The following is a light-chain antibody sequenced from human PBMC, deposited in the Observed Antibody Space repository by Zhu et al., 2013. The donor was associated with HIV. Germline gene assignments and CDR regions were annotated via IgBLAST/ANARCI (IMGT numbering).Light chain of an antibody. CDR3: QQYYTYWT. CDR2: GAS. V-gene: IGKV3-20*01. J-gene: IGKJ1*01. CDR1: QSVRNNY. Sequence: EIVLTQSPGTLSLSPGEKVTLSCRASQSVRNNYLAWYQQKAGRAPRLVIYGASSRVTGIPDRFSGRGSGTEFTLTISSLQPDDFATYYCQQYYTYWTFGQGTKVEIK.